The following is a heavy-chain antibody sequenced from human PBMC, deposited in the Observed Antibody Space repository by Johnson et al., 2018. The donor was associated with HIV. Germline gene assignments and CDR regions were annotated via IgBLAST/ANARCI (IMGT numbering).Heavy chain of an antibody. Sequence: QVQVVESGGGVVQPGRSLRLSCAASGFAFSDCYMSWIRQAPGKGLEWISYISSSDSTIYYADSVKGRFTIPRDKANNSLYLQMNSLRAEDTAVDYCARDSERGFDIWGQGTMVTVSS. D-gene: IGHD1-26*01. CDR2: ISSSDSTI. V-gene: IGHV3-11*04. J-gene: IGHJ3*02. CDR1: GFAFSDCY. CDR3: ARDSERGFDI.